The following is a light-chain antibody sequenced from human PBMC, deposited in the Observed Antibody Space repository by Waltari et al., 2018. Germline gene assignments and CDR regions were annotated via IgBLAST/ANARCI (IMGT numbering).Light chain of an antibody. CDR3: QQFNSYPLT. Sequence: AIQLTQSPSSLSASVGDRVTIPCRASINVSSALAWYQQQPGKPPKLLIYDVFNLQSGVPSRFSGSGSGTDFTLTINSLQPEDLATYYCQQFNSYPLTFGGGTKVEIK. CDR1: INVSSA. CDR2: DVF. V-gene: IGKV1-13*02. J-gene: IGKJ4*01.